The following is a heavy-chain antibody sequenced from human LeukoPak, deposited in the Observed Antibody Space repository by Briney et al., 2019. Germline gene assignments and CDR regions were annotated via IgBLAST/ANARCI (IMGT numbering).Heavy chain of an antibody. Sequence: SEILSLTCTVSDDSISTYYWSWIRQPPQKGLEWIGYIFYSGDTNYNPSLKSRLTISLDTSKNQFSLKLNSVTAADTAVYYCARVRLERGGGFDIWGQGTLVTVSS. D-gene: IGHD3-16*01. V-gene: IGHV4-59*01. CDR1: DDSISTYY. CDR3: ARVRLERGGGFDI. CDR2: IFYSGDT. J-gene: IGHJ3*02.